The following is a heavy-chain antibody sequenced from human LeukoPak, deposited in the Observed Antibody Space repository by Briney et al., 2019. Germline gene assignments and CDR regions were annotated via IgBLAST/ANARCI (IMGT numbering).Heavy chain of an antibody. J-gene: IGHJ3*02. Sequence: SETLSLTCAVSGGSISSGGYSWSWIRQPPGKGLEWIGYIYHSGSTYYNPSLKSRVTISVDTSKNQFSLKLSSVTAADTAVYYCARTEASSGYYYVYFAFDIWGQGTMVTVSS. CDR1: GGSISSGGYS. D-gene: IGHD3-22*01. V-gene: IGHV4-30-2*01. CDR2: IYHSGST. CDR3: ARTEASSGYYYVYFAFDI.